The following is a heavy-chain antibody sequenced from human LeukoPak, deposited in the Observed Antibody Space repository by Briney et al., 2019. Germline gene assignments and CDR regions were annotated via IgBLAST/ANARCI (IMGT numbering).Heavy chain of an antibody. CDR1: GFSFTDYP. CDR3: ATDKRYAFDY. D-gene: IGHD3-9*01. J-gene: IGHJ4*02. Sequence: GGSLRLSCATSGFSFTDYPMNLVRQAPGKGLEWISNIRTTAEGAKYAYYADSVKGRVTISRDDGKNTLYLHMNSLRDDDTAVYYCATDKRYAFDYWGQGILVTVSS. CDR2: IRTTAEGAKYA. V-gene: IGHV3-48*02.